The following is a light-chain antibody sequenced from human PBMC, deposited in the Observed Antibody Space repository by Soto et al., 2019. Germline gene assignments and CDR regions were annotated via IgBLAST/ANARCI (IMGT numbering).Light chain of an antibody. CDR1: ETVSFN. Sequence: EIVMTQSPATLSVSPGKRATLSCRASETVSFNLAWYQQKPCQAPRLLIYGASSRANGVPARFSGSGSGTDFTLSISSLQSEDFEVYYCQQYSNLPTWTFGQGTKVEIE. J-gene: IGKJ1*01. V-gene: IGKV3-15*01. CDR2: GAS. CDR3: QQYSNLPTWT.